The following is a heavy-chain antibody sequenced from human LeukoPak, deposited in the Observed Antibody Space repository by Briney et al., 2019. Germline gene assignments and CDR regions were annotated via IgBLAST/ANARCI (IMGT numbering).Heavy chain of an antibody. CDR2: INPNSGGT. Sequence: ASVKVSCKASGYTFTGHSMHWVRQAPGQGLEWMGWINPNSGGTNYAQKFQGRVTMTRDTSISTAYMELSRLRSDDTAVYYCARGRGRVAGTVKINDAFDIWGQGTMVTVSS. CDR1: GYTFTGHS. J-gene: IGHJ3*02. CDR3: ARGRGRVAGTVKINDAFDI. D-gene: IGHD6-19*01. V-gene: IGHV1-2*02.